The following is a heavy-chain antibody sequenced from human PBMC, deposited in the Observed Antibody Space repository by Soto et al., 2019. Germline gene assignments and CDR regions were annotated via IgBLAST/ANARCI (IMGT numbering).Heavy chain of an antibody. J-gene: IGHJ3*02. V-gene: IGHV4-34*01. Sequence: QVQLQQWGAGLLKPSETLSLTCAVYGGSFSGYYWSWIRQPPGKGLEWIGEINHSGSTNYNPSLKSRVNISVDTSKNKSSLKLSSVTAADTAVDYCASGTTVTMGGDAFDIWGQGTMVTVSS. D-gene: IGHD4-17*01. CDR1: GGSFSGYY. CDR3: ASGTTVTMGGDAFDI. CDR2: INHSGST.